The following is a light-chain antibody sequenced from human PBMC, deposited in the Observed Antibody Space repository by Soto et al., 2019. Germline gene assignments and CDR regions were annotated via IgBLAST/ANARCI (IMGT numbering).Light chain of an antibody. J-gene: IGKJ4*01. V-gene: IGKV3-20*01. CDR3: QQYGSSLPVT. Sequence: ETWFSQSPRTLSLSPGEKATLSCRARESISSSYLAWYQQKPGQAPRLLIYGASSGATGIPDRFSGSGSGTDFTLTISRLEPEDFAVYYCQQYGSSLPVTFGGGTKV. CDR1: ESISSSY. CDR2: GAS.